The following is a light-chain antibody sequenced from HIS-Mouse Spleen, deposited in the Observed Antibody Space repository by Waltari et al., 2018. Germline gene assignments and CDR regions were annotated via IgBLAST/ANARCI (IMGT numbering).Light chain of an antibody. J-gene: IGLJ2*01. CDR3: CSYAGSYTFVV. V-gene: IGLV2-11*01. CDR1: SSEVGGYNY. CDR2: DVS. Sequence: LTQPSSVSVSPGQTARITCTGTSSEVGGYNYVSWYQQHPGKAPKLMIYDVSKRPSGVPDRFSGSKSGNTASLTISGLQAEDEADYYCCSYAGSYTFVVFGGGTKLTVL.